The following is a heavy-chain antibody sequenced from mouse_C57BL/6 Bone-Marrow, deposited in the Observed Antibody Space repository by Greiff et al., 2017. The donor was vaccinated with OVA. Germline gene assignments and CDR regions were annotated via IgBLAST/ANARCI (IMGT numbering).Heavy chain of an antibody. V-gene: IGHV1-50*01. CDR2: IDPSDSYT. CDR1: GYTFTSYW. J-gene: IGHJ2*01. D-gene: IGHD1-1*01. CDR3: ASDYGSSYY. Sequence: QVQLQQPGAELVKPGASVKLSCKASGYTFTSYWMQWVKQRPGQGLEWIGEIDPSDSYTNYNQKFKGKATLTVDTSSSTAYMQLSSLTSEDSAVYYCASDYGSSYYWGQGTTLTVSS.